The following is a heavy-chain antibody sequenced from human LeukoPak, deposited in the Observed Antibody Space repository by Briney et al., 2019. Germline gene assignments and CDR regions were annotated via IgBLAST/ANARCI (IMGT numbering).Heavy chain of an antibody. Sequence: SETLSLTCTVSGGSISSSSYYWGWIRQPPGKGVEWVGSIYYSGSTYYNSSLKSRVTMSVDMSKNQFSLILTSVTAADTAVYYCARHLGSSGSYPFDYWGQGTLVTVSS. CDR1: GGSISSSSYY. CDR3: ARHLGSSGSYPFDY. D-gene: IGHD3-10*01. CDR2: IYYSGST. V-gene: IGHV4-39*01. J-gene: IGHJ4*02.